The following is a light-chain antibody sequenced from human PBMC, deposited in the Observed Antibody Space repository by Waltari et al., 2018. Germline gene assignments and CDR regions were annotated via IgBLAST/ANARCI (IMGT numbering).Light chain of an antibody. CDR1: QSVSRS. CDR2: GAS. Sequence: IVLTQSPGTLSLSPGERATLSCRASQSVSRSLAWYQQKPDQAPKLRIYGASTRATGIPDRFTGSGSGTDFSLTISRLDPEDFAIYFCQHYVRLPATFGQGTKVEIK. J-gene: IGKJ1*01. V-gene: IGKV3-20*01. CDR3: QHYVRLPAT.